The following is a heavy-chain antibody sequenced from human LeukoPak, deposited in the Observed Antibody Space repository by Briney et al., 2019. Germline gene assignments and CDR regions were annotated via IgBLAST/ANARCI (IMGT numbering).Heavy chain of an antibody. CDR2: ISAYNGDT. V-gene: IGHV1-18*01. CDR3: ARDGSSGKLDY. D-gene: IGHD6-6*01. CDR1: GYTFSSYG. Sequence: VASVKVSCKASGYTFSSYGITWVRQAPGQGLEWTGWISAYNGDTNYPQKLQGRVTMTTDTSTSTAYMEVRSLRSDDTAVYYCARDGSSGKLDYWGQGTLVTVSS. J-gene: IGHJ4*02.